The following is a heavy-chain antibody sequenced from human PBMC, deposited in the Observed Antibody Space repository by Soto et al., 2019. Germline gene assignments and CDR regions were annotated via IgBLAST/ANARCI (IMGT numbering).Heavy chain of an antibody. CDR2: INHSGST. Sequence: QVQLQQWGAGLLKPSETLSLTCAVYGGSFSGYYWSWIRQPPGKGLEWIGEINHSGSTNYNPSLKSRVTISVDTSKNQFSLKLSSVTAADTAVYYCAGRGYCSGGSCYSRLGERRNLADDAFDIWGQGTMVTVSS. J-gene: IGHJ3*02. V-gene: IGHV4-34*01. CDR3: AGRGYCSGGSCYSRLGERRNLADDAFDI. CDR1: GGSFSGYY. D-gene: IGHD2-15*01.